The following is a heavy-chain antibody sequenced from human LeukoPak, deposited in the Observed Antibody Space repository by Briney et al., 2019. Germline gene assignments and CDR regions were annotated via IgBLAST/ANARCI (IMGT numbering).Heavy chain of an antibody. CDR2: ISYDGSNK. Sequence: GGSLRLSCVASGFTFSNYGMHWVRQAPGKGLEWVAVISYDGSNKYYADSVKGRFTISRDNSKNTLYLQMNSLRAEDTAVYYCAKADDYYYGMDVWGQGTTVTVSS. V-gene: IGHV3-30*18. CDR1: GFTFSNYG. CDR3: AKADDYYYGMDV. J-gene: IGHJ6*02.